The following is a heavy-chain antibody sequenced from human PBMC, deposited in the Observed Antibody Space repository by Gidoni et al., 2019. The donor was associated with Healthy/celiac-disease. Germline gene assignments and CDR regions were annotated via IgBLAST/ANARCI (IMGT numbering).Heavy chain of an antibody. D-gene: IGHD3-22*01. J-gene: IGHJ3*02. CDR1: GFTFSSYA. Sequence: EVQLLESGGGLVQPGGSLRLSCAASGFTFSSYAMSWVRQAPGKGLEWVSAISGSGGSTYYADSVKGRFTISRDNSKNTLYLQMNSLRAEDTAVYYCAKALRDYDSSGYRYDAFDIWGQGTMVTVSS. CDR2: ISGSGGST. CDR3: AKALRDYDSSGYRYDAFDI. V-gene: IGHV3-23*01.